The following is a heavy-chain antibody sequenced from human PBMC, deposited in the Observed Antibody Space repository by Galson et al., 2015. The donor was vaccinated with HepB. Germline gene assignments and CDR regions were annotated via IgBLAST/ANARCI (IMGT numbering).Heavy chain of an antibody. D-gene: IGHD6-19*01. CDR1: GYSFTSYW. J-gene: IGHJ6*02. V-gene: IGHV5-10-1*01. CDR2: IDPSDSYT. CDR3: ARHSAVAYYYYYGMDV. Sequence: QSGAEVKKPGESLRISCKGSGYSFTSYWISWVRQMPGKGLEWMGRIDPSDSYTNYSPSFQGHVTISADKSISTAYLQWSSLKASDTAMYYCARHSAVAYYYYYGMDVWGQGTTVTVSS.